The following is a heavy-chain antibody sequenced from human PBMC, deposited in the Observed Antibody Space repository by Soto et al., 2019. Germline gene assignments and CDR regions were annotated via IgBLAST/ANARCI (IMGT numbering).Heavy chain of an antibody. CDR3: ARQVRVLPEPLSAFDY. V-gene: IGHV4-59*08. CDR1: GGSISSYY. D-gene: IGHD3-10*01. CDR2: IYYSGST. Sequence: SETLSLTCTVSGGSISSYYWSWIRQPPGKGLEWIGFIYYSGSTNYNPSLKSRVSISIDTSKNQFSLKLSSVTAADAAVYYCARQVRVLPEPLSAFDYWGQGTLVTVSS. J-gene: IGHJ4*02.